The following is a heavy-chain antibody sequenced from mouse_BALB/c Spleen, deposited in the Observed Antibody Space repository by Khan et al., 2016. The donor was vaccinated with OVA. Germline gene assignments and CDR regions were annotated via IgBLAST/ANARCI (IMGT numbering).Heavy chain of an antibody. CDR1: GFSLTNYD. V-gene: IGHV2-9-2*01. CDR2: IWTGGGT. D-gene: IGHD1-1*01. Sequence: VELVESGPGLVAPSQSLSITCTVSGFSLTNYDISWIRQPPGKGLEWLGVIWTGGGTNYNSAFMSRLSISKDNSKSQVFLKMNSLQTDDTAIYXCVRRGNYYGSFYWYFDVWGAGTTVTVSS. J-gene: IGHJ1*01. CDR3: VRRGNYYGSFYWYFDV.